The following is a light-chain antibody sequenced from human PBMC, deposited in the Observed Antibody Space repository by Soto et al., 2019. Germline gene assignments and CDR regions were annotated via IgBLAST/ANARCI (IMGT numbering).Light chain of an antibody. CDR2: EVN. CDR1: SSDMGGYNS. V-gene: IGLV2-8*01. J-gene: IGLJ3*02. Sequence: QSALTQPPSASGSPGQSVTISCTGTSSDMGGYNSVSWYQQHPGKAPRLMIYEVNKRPSGVPDRFSGSKSGYTASLTVSGLQTEDEAFYYCSSSAGIYHYLVFGGGTQLTVL. CDR3: SSSAGIYHYLV.